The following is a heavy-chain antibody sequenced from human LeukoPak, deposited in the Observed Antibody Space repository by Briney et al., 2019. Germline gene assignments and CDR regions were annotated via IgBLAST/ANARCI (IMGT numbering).Heavy chain of an antibody. V-gene: IGHV3-11*05. CDR2: ISSSSIYT. Sequence: GGSLRLSCAASGFTFSDYYMSWVRHAPGKGLEWVSYISSSSIYTKYGASTTGRFTIAKDTDKTSLYLQMNSLRAEDTAVYYCARDGDGPRGKDYYYYGMDVWGQGTTVTVSS. J-gene: IGHJ6*02. CDR3: ARDGDGPRGKDYYYYGMDV. CDR1: GFTFSDYY. D-gene: IGHD5-24*01.